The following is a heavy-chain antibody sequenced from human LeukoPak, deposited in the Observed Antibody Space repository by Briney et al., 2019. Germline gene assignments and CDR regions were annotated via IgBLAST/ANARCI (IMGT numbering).Heavy chain of an antibody. CDR2: ISAYNGNT. D-gene: IGHD3-22*01. CDR3: ARDLSGYLNDY. V-gene: IGHV1-18*04. CDR1: GYTFTGYY. J-gene: IGHJ4*02. Sequence: ASVKVSCKASGYTFTGYYMHWVRQAPGQGLEWMGWISAYNGNTNYAQRLQGRVTMTTDTSTSTAYMELRSLRSDDTAVYYCARDLSGYLNDYWGQGTLVTVSS.